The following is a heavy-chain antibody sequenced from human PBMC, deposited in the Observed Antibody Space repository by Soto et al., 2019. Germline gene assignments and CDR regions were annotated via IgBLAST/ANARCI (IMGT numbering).Heavy chain of an antibody. CDR1: GYTLTELS. CDR2: FDPEDGET. J-gene: IGHJ6*02. D-gene: IGHD3-9*01. CDR3: ATPHYDILTGYPHYYYYGMDV. V-gene: IGHV1-24*01. Sequence: ASVKVSCKVSGYTLTELSMHWVRQAPGKGLEWMGGFDPEDGETIYAQKFQGRVTMTEDTSTDTAYMELSSLRSEDTAVYYCATPHYDILTGYPHYYYYGMDVWGQGTTVTVSS.